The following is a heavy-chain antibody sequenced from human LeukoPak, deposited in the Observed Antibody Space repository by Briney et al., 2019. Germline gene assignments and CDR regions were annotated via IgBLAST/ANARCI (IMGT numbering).Heavy chain of an antibody. J-gene: IGHJ4*02. D-gene: IGHD2-15*01. CDR2: IWFDGSNR. Sequence: GGSLRLSCEASGFTFRNYGMYWVRQAPGKGLDWVGVIWFDGSNRYYADSVKGRFTISRDNSKNTLYLQVNSVRAEDTAVYYCARDTSGYYDYWGQGALVTVSS. CDR3: ARDTSGYYDY. V-gene: IGHV3-33*01. CDR1: GFTFRNYG.